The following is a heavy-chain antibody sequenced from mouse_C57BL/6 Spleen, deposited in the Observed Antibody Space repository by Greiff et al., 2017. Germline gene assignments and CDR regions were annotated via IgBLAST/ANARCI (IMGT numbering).Heavy chain of an antibody. Sequence: EVKLMESGGGLVQPGGSLSLSCAASGFTFTDYYMSWVRQPPGKALEWLGFIRNKANGYTTEYSASVKGRFTISRDNSQSILYLQMNALRAEDSATYYCARSYSNSFDYWGQGTTLTVSS. D-gene: IGHD2-5*01. CDR1: GFTFTDYY. V-gene: IGHV7-3*01. J-gene: IGHJ2*01. CDR2: IRNKANGYTT. CDR3: ARSYSNSFDY.